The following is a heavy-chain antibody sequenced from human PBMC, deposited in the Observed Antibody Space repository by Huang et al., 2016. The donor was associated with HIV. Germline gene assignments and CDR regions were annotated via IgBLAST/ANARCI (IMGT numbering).Heavy chain of an antibody. CDR1: TVTVSAYW. CDR3: ATKADAMDV. V-gene: IGHV3-7*01. D-gene: IGHD2-8*01. Sequence: LVESGGGLVRPGGSLRLSCAGSTVTVSAYWMNWVRQSAGQGLEWVARIRQDGSEKQYVDSVEGRFNISRDNGKKVLFLEMRSLGVDDTAVYFCATKADAMDVWGQGTTVIVSS. J-gene: IGHJ6*02. CDR2: IRQDGSEK.